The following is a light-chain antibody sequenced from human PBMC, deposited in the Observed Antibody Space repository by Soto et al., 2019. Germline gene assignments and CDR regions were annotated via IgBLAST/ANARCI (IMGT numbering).Light chain of an antibody. CDR2: AAS. J-gene: IGKJ2*01. V-gene: IGKV1-12*01. CDR3: QQANSFPYT. CDR1: QGISSW. Sequence: DIQMTQSPSSVSASVGDRVTITCRASQGISSWLAWYQQRPGKAPKLLIYAASTLQSGVPSRFSASRSGTEFTLTISSLPPEDFATDFCQQANSFPYTFGQGTKLEIK.